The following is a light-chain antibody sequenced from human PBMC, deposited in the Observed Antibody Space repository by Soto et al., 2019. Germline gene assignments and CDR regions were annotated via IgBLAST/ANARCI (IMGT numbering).Light chain of an antibody. Sequence: EIVLTQSPATLSLSPGERATLSCRASQSVSSYLAWYQQKPGQAPRLLIYDASNRATGIPARFSASGSGTDFTLTISSLELEDSAVYYCQQRGNWITFGPVTRLEIK. J-gene: IGKJ5*01. CDR2: DAS. V-gene: IGKV3-11*01. CDR1: QSVSSY. CDR3: QQRGNWIT.